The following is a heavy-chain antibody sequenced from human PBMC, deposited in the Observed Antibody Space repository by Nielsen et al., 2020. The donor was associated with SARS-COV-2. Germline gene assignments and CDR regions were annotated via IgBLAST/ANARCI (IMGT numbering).Heavy chain of an antibody. J-gene: IGHJ6*02. CDR3: ARGSGSYYYGMDV. Sequence: WIRQPPGKGLEWVAVIWYDGSNKYYADSVKGRFTISRDNSKNTLYLQMNSLRAGDTAVYYCARGSGSYYYGMDVWGQGTTVTVSS. CDR2: IWYDGSNK. V-gene: IGHV3-33*01. D-gene: IGHD1-26*01.